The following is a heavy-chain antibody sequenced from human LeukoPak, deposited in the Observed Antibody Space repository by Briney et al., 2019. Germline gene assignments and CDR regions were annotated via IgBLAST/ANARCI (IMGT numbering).Heavy chain of an antibody. Sequence: GESLKISCKGSGYSFTSYWISWVRQMPGKGLEWMGRIDPSDSYTNYSPSFQGHVTISADKSISTVYLQWSSLKASDTAMYYCARGGGYGSGSYYNSDYYYGMDVWGKGTTVTVSS. V-gene: IGHV5-10-1*01. J-gene: IGHJ6*04. CDR2: IDPSDSYT. CDR1: GYSFTSYW. D-gene: IGHD3-10*01. CDR3: ARGGGYGSGSYYNSDYYYGMDV.